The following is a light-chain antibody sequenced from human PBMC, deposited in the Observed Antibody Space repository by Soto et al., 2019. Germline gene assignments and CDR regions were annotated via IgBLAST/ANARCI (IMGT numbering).Light chain of an antibody. V-gene: IGKV3-11*01. CDR2: DVS. J-gene: IGKJ1*01. CDR1: QSVSSY. CDR3: QQRSNWPRT. Sequence: IVLTQSPATLSLSPGERATLSCRASQSVSSYLAWYQQKPGQAPRLLIYDVSNRATGIPARFSGSGSGTDFTLTISSLQPEDFAVYYCQQRSNWPRTFGQGTKVDIK.